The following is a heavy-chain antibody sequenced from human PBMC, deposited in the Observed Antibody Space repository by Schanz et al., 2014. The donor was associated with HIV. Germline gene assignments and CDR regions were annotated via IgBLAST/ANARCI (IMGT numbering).Heavy chain of an antibody. V-gene: IGHV3-7*01. D-gene: IGHD3-9*01. CDR1: GISLTNNA. CDR3: ARDAARYFDWSYYFDF. CDR2: VKQDGSDK. J-gene: IGHJ4*02. Sequence: VQLVESGGGVVQPGRSLRLSCAASGISLTNNAMTWVRQAPGKGLEWVANVKQDGSDKYYVESVKGRFTISRDNAKNSLYLQMNSLRAEDTAVYYCARDAARYFDWSYYFDFWGQGTLVTVSS.